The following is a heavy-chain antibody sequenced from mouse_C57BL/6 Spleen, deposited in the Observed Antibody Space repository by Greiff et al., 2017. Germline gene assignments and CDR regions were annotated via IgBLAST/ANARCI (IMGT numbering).Heavy chain of an antibody. CDR2: IYPGDGDT. CDR3: ARSKFLDY. J-gene: IGHJ2*01. CDR1: GYAFSSSW. V-gene: IGHV1-82*01. Sequence: VQLQQSGPELVKPGASVKISCKASGYAFSSSWMNWVKQRPGKGLERIGRIYPGDGDTNYNGKFKGKATLTADKSSSTAYMQLSSLTSEDSAVYFCARSKFLDYWGQGTTLTVSS.